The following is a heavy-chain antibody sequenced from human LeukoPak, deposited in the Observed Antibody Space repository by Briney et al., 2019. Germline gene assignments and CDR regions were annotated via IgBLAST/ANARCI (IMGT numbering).Heavy chain of an antibody. J-gene: IGHJ4*02. CDR3: ARGGSSGWYGGESYYFDY. CDR1: GFTFSSYW. D-gene: IGHD6-19*01. V-gene: IGHV3-74*01. CDR2: INSDGSST. Sequence: PGGSLRLSCAASGFTFSSYWMHWVRQAPGKGLVWVSRINSDGSSTSYADSVKGRLTISRDNAKNTLYLQMNSLRAEDTAVYYCARGGSSGWYGGESYYFDYWGQGTLVTVSS.